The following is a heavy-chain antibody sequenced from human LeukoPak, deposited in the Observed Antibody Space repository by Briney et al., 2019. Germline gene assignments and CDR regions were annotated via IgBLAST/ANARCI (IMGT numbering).Heavy chain of an antibody. CDR3: ARDRVPHDSSGYSPYYYYYGMDV. CDR2: IWYDGSNK. Sequence: GGSLRLSCAASGFTVSSSYMSWVRQAPGKGLEWVAVIWYDGSNKYYAGSVKGRFTISRDNSKNTLYLQMNSLRAEDTAVYYCARDRVPHDSSGYSPYYYYYGMDVWGQGTTVTVSS. CDR1: GFTVSSSY. V-gene: IGHV3-33*08. D-gene: IGHD3-22*01. J-gene: IGHJ6*02.